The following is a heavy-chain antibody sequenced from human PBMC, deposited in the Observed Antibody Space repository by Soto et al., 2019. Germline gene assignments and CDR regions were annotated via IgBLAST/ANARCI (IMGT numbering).Heavy chain of an antibody. V-gene: IGHV4-39*01. Sequence: PSETLSLTCTVSGSSINSSGYYWGWIRQPPWKGLEWIGSMFYGVSTYYNPSLKSRVTVSVDTSKNQFSLNLRSVTAADTVVYYCARLPSRHLVDYWGQGXLVTVYS. CDR3: ARLPSRHLVDY. CDR2: MFYGVST. D-gene: IGHD3-3*02. CDR1: GSSINSSGYY. J-gene: IGHJ4*02.